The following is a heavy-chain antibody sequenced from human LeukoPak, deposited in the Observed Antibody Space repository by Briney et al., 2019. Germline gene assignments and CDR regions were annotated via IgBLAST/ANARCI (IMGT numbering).Heavy chain of an antibody. CDR1: DGSFSGYY. CDR3: ARHEEYFYDSSAYRYYFDS. V-gene: IGHV4-34*01. J-gene: IGHJ4*02. Sequence: SETLSLTCVVYDGSFSGYYWSWIRQAPGKGLEWIGEISHSGSTNYNPSLKSRVTILLDTSKNQFSLKLNSVTAADTAVYYCARHEEYFYDSSAYRYYFDSWGQGTLVTVSS. D-gene: IGHD3-22*01. CDR2: ISHSGST.